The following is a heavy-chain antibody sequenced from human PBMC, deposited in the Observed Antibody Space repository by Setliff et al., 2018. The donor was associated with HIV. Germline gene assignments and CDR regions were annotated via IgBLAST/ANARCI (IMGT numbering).Heavy chain of an antibody. CDR2: ISGSGDIT. Sequence: GGSLRLSCAASGFSFRSHAVSWVRQAPGKGLEWVSVISGSGDITYYRDSVKGRFTVSRDNSNNTVYLQMNSLRAEDTAVYYCLVAVEEDVWGKGTTVTVSS. V-gene: IGHV3-23*01. J-gene: IGHJ6*04. D-gene: IGHD5-12*01. CDR1: GFSFRSHA. CDR3: LVAVEEDV.